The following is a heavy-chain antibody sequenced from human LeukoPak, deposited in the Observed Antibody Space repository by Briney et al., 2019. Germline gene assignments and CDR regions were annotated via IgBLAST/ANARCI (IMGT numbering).Heavy chain of an antibody. CDR3: ARDGGIAAAGIL. CDR2: ISSSSTI. V-gene: IGHV3-48*04. CDR1: GFTFSSYG. Sequence: GGSLRLSCAASGFTFSSYGMNWVRQAPGKGLEWVSYISSSSTIYYADSVKGRFTISRDNAKNSLYLQMNSLRAEDTAVYYCARDGGIAAAGILWGQGTLVTVSS. J-gene: IGHJ4*02. D-gene: IGHD6-13*01.